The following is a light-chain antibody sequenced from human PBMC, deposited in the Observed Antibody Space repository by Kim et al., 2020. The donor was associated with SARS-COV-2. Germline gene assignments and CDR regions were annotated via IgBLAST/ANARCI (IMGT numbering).Light chain of an antibody. Sequence: GDRVTITCRASQDISNYLAWYHQKPGKAPTVLIYGASNLHSGVPSRFSGSGSGTDFTLTINSLQPEDIGTYYCQKYDSAPWTFGRGTKVDIK. V-gene: IGKV1-27*01. J-gene: IGKJ1*01. CDR1: QDISNY. CDR3: QKYDSAPWT. CDR2: GAS.